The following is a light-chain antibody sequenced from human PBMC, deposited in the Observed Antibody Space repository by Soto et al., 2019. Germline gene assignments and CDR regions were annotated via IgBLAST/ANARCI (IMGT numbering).Light chain of an antibody. CDR2: GNS. J-gene: IGLJ1*01. CDR3: QSYDSSLSGSYV. V-gene: IGLV1-40*01. Sequence: SLLTEPPPMSWAPGQRGPLSCPGGSSKIGAGYDVHWYQQLPGTAPKLLIYGNSNRPSGVPDRFSGSKSGTSASLAITGLQAEDEADYYCQSYDSSLSGSYVFGTGTKVT. CDR1: SSKIGAGYD.